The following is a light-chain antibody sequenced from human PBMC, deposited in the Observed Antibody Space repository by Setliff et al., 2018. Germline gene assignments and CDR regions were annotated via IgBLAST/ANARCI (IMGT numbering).Light chain of an antibody. J-gene: IGLJ1*01. CDR1: SSDVGGYNY. CDR3: CSYAGRYTPYV. CDR2: DVS. Sequence: QSALAQPRSVSGSPGQSVTISCTGTSSDVGGYNYVSWYQQHPGKAPKLMISDVSKRPSGVPDRFSGSKSGTTASLTISGLQAEDEADCYCCSYAGRYTPYVFGSGTKVTVL. V-gene: IGLV2-11*01.